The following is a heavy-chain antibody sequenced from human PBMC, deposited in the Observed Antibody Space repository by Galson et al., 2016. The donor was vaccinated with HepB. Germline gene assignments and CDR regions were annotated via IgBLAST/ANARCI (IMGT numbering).Heavy chain of an antibody. Sequence: SLRLSCAASGFTFSSYSMNWVRQAPGKGLEWVSHINSRRSTIYYGDSVKGRFTISRDNAKNSLYLQMNSLRDEDTAVYYCAREYLYDYVWGGYPSYYYYIEGLGKGTPVTVS. CDR3: AREYLYDYVWGGYPSYYYYIEG. V-gene: IGHV3-48*02. D-gene: IGHD3-16*01. J-gene: IGHJ6*03. CDR2: INSRRSTI. CDR1: GFTFSSYS.